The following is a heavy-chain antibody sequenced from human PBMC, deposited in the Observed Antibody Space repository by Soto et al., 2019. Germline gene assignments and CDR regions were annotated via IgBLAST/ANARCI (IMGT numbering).Heavy chain of an antibody. CDR3: AKRDSDWNDHFYY. Sequence: GGSLRLSCAASGFSFSSYGMHWVRQAPGKGLEWVAMISYDGTDEYYADSVKGRFTISRDNSKNAVYLQMNSLRAEDTAVFYCAKRDSDWNDHFYYGGRGSLVPVSA. D-gene: IGHD1-1*01. J-gene: IGHJ4*02. CDR2: ISYDGTDE. V-gene: IGHV3-30*18. CDR1: GFSFSSYG.